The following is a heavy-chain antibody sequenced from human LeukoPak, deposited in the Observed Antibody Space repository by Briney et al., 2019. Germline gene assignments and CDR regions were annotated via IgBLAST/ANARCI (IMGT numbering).Heavy chain of an antibody. CDR1: GFTFDDYA. CDR3: AKDIGYYYDSSGYFGFDY. D-gene: IGHD3-22*01. J-gene: IGHJ4*02. Sequence: GGSLRLSCAASGFTFDDYAMHWVRQAPGKGLEWVSGISWNSGSIGYADSVEGRFTISRDNAKNSLYLQMNSLRAEDTALYYCAKDIGYYYDSSGYFGFDYWGQGTLVTVSS. CDR2: ISWNSGSI. V-gene: IGHV3-9*01.